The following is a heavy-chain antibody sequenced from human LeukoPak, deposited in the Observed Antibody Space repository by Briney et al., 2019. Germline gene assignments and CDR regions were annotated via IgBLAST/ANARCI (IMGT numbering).Heavy chain of an antibody. CDR1: GFTVSSNY. D-gene: IGHD6-13*01. J-gene: IGHJ4*02. Sequence: GGSLRLSCAASGFTVSSNYMSWVRQAPGKGLEWVSVIYSGGSTYYADSVKGRFTISRDNSKNTLYLQMNSLRAEDTAVYYCAREGYSSINTNLGYWGQGTLVTVSS. V-gene: IGHV3-66*01. CDR3: AREGYSSINTNLGY. CDR2: IYSGGST.